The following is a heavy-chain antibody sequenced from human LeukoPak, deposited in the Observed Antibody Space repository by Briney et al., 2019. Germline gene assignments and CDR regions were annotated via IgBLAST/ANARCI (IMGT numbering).Heavy chain of an antibody. CDR3: ARVTSEELGF. V-gene: IGHV1-46*03. CDR2: INPSGGST. D-gene: IGHD1-26*01. Sequence: ASVKVSCKASGYTFINYYMHWVRQAPGQGLEWMGIINPSGGSTSYAQNFQGRVTMTTDTSTSTVYMDLSSLRSEDTAVYYCARVTSEELGFWGQGTLVTVSS. CDR1: GYTFINYY. J-gene: IGHJ4*02.